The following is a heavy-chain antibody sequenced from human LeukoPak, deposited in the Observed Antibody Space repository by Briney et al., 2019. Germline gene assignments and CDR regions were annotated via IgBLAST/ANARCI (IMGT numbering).Heavy chain of an antibody. D-gene: IGHD6-13*01. CDR2: IIPIFGTA. CDR3: AIHSSSWDYYFDY. J-gene: IGHJ4*02. CDR1: GGTFSSYA. Sequence: SVKVSCKASGGTFSSYAISWARQAPGQGLEWMGRIIPIFGTANYAQKFQGRVTITTDESTSTAYMELSSLRSEDTAVYYCAIHSSSWDYYFDYWGQGTLVTVSS. V-gene: IGHV1-69*05.